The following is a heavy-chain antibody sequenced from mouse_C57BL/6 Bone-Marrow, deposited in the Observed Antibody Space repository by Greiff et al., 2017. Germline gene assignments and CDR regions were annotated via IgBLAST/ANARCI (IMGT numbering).Heavy chain of an antibody. D-gene: IGHD2-5*01. V-gene: IGHV1-66*01. Sequence: VQLQQSGPELVKPGASVKISCKASGYSFTSYYIHWVKQRPGQGLEWIGWIYPGSGNTKYNEKFKGKATLTADTSSSTAYMQLSSLTSEDTAVYYCTTYSNYWYFDVWGTGTTVTVSS. CDR1: GYSFTSYY. CDR3: TTYSNYWYFDV. J-gene: IGHJ1*03. CDR2: IYPGSGNT.